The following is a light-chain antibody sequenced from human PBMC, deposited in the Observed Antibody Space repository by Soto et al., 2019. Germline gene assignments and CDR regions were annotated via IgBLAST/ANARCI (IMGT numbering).Light chain of an antibody. V-gene: IGLV2-14*01. J-gene: IGLJ1*01. CDR1: SSDVGGYNY. CDR3: TPNTRRAPLV. Sequence: QSALTQPASVSGSPGQSITISCTGTSSDVGGYNYVSWYQQHPGKAPKLMIYDVSNRPSGVSNRFSGSKSGNTASLTISGPKGEDGADYYWTPNTRRAPLVFGPGTK. CDR2: DVS.